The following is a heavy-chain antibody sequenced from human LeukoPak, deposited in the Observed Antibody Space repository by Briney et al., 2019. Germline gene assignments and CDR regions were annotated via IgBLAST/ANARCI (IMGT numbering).Heavy chain of an antibody. CDR3: AREFGTFDY. CDR1: GFTFSSYA. V-gene: IGHV3-30-3*01. Sequence: GGSLRLSCAASGFTFSSYAMHWVRQAPGKGLEWVAVISYDGSNKYYADSVKGRFTISRDNSKNTLYLQMNSLRAEDTAVYYCAREFGTFDYWGQGTLVTVSS. D-gene: IGHD3-16*01. CDR2: ISYDGSNK. J-gene: IGHJ4*02.